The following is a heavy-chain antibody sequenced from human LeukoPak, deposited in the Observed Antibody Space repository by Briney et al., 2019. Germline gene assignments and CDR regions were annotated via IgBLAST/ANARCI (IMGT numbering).Heavy chain of an antibody. CDR3: AKKPGYSSSWTPFDY. CDR1: GFTFSSYA. D-gene: IGHD6-13*01. J-gene: IGHJ4*02. CDR2: ISGSGGST. V-gene: IGHV3-23*01. Sequence: PGRSLRLSCAASGFTFSSYAMSWVRQAPGKGLEWVSAISGSGGSTYYADSVKGRFTISRDNSKNTLYLQMNSLRAEDTAVYYCAKKPGYSSSWTPFDYWGQGTLVTVSS.